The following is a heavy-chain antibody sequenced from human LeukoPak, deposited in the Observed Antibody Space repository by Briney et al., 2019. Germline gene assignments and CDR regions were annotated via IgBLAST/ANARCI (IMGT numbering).Heavy chain of an antibody. CDR2: IRSKAYGGTA. J-gene: IGHJ4*02. CDR3: TRDRVLLRFGESYFDY. CDR1: GFTFGDYA. Sequence: PGGSLRLSCTASGFTFGDYAMSWVRQAPGKGLEWVGFIRSKAYGGTAEYAASVKGRFTISRDDSKSIAYLQMNSLKTEDTAVYYCTRDRVLLRFGESYFDYWGQGTLVTVSS. D-gene: IGHD3-10*01. V-gene: IGHV3-49*04.